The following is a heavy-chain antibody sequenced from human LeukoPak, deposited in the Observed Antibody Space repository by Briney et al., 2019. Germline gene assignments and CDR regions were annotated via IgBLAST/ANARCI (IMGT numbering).Heavy chain of an antibody. CDR1: GFTFSSYW. J-gene: IGHJ2*01. CDR3: AREYYYFDL. V-gene: IGHV3-30-3*01. CDR2: ISYDGSNK. Sequence: AGGSLRLSCAASGFTFSSYWMSWVRQAPGKGLEWVAVISYDGSNKYYADSVKGRFTISRDNSKNTLYLQMNSLRTEDTAVYYCAREYYYFDLWGRGTLVTVSS. D-gene: IGHD3-10*01.